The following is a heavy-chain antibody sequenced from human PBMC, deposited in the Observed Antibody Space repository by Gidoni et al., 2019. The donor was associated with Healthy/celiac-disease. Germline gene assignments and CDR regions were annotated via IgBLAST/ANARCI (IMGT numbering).Heavy chain of an antibody. CDR3: AKSRGIVGATRGGVDY. D-gene: IGHD1-26*01. Sequence: EVQLLESGGGLVQPGGSLRLSCAASGFTFSSYAMSWVRQAPGKGLEWVSAIRGSGGSTYYADSVKGRFTISRDNSKNTLYLQMNSLRAEDTAVYYCAKSRGIVGATRGGVDYWGQGTLVTVSS. CDR1: GFTFSSYA. J-gene: IGHJ4*02. V-gene: IGHV3-23*01. CDR2: IRGSGGST.